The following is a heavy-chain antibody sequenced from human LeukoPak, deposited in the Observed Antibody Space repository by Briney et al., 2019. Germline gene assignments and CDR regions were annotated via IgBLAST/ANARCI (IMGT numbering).Heavy chain of an antibody. CDR3: AWYGVTHGLDV. D-gene: IGHD3-10*01. J-gene: IGHJ6*02. CDR1: GFSLSNYW. V-gene: IGHV3-7*01. Sequence: RSGGSLRLSCAASGFSLSNYWMSWVRQAPGKGLEWVANINQDGSDKYYVDSVMVRFTISKDNAKNSAYLQMNSLRPEDTAIYYCAWYGVTHGLDVWGQGTTVTVSS. CDR2: INQDGSDK.